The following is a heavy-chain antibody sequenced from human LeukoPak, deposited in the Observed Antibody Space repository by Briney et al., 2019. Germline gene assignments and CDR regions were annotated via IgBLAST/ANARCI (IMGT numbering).Heavy chain of an antibody. CDR3: TSGIGTIVF. CDR1: GFTFNNAW. CDR2: IKSKTDGGAT. Sequence: GGSLRLSCLASGFTFNNAWMSWVRQAPGKGLEWVGRIKSKTDGGATDYAAPVTGRFTISRDDSKNTLYLEMNSLKTEDTAVYYCTSGIGTIVFWGQGTLVTVSS. J-gene: IGHJ4*02. V-gene: IGHV3-15*01. D-gene: IGHD1-1*01.